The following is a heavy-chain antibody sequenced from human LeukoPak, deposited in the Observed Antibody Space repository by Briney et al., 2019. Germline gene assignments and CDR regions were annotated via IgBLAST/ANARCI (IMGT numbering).Heavy chain of an antibody. Sequence: GGSLRLSCAASGFTVSSNYMSWVRQAPGKGLEWVSVIYSGGSTYYADSVKGRFTISRDNSKNTLYLQMNSPRAEDTAVYYCASTRKYPTNYYYMDVWGKGTTVTISS. V-gene: IGHV3-66*01. CDR3: ASTRKYPTNYYYMDV. CDR1: GFTVSSNY. J-gene: IGHJ6*03. CDR2: IYSGGST. D-gene: IGHD2-2*01.